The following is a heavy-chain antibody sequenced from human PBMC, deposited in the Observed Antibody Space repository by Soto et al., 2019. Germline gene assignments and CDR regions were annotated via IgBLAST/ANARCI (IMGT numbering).Heavy chain of an antibody. V-gene: IGHV4-31*03. Sequence: TLSRTCPVSGGSISSAGMYWSWIRQHPGRGLEWIGYVFYTGITYYNPSLKSRVTISVDTAKNQFSLNLSSVTAADTDMYYCARSRGSSKPYYFDYWGQGTLVTVYS. D-gene: IGHD1-26*01. CDR2: VFYTGIT. CDR3: ARSRGSSKPYYFDY. CDR1: GGSISSAGMY. J-gene: IGHJ4*02.